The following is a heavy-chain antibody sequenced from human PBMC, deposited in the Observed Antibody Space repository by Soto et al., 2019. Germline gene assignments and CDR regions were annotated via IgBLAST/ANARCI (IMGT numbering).Heavy chain of an antibody. V-gene: IGHV5-51*01. CDR3: ARRLPYSSSSLLYFDY. D-gene: IGHD6-6*01. CDR2: IYPGDSDT. J-gene: IGHJ4*02. CDR1: GYSFTSYW. Sequence: GESLKISCKGSGYSFTSYWIGWVRQMPGKGLEWMGIIYPGDSDTRYSPSFQGQVTISADKSISTAYLQWSSLKASDTAMYYCARRLPYSSSSLLYFDYWGQGTLVTVSS.